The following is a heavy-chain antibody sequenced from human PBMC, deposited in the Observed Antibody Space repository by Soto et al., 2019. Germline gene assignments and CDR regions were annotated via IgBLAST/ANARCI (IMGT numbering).Heavy chain of an antibody. CDR1: GFTVSSNY. CDR3: ARAQTVTTPAYYYYYYMDV. V-gene: IGHV3-66*01. D-gene: IGHD4-17*01. J-gene: IGHJ6*03. CDR2: IYSGGST. Sequence: GGSLRLSCAASGFTVSSNYMSWVRQAPGKGLEWVSVIYSGGSTYYADSVKGRFTTSRDNSKNTLYLQMNSLRAEDTAVYYCARAQTVTTPAYYYYYYMDVWGKGTTVTVSS.